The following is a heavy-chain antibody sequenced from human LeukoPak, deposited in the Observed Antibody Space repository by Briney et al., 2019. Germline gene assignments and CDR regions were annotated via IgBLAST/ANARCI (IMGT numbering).Heavy chain of an antibody. CDR2: ISGDGGST. J-gene: IGHJ4*02. CDR1: GFTFDDYA. CDR3: ARDWRYYYDSSGYLHFDY. Sequence: GGSLRLSYAASGFTFDDYAMHWVRQAPGKGLEWVSLISGDGGSTYYADSVKGRFTISRDNAKNSLYLQMNSLRAEDTAMYYCARDWRYYYDSSGYLHFDYWGQGTLVTVSS. D-gene: IGHD3-22*01. V-gene: IGHV3-43*02.